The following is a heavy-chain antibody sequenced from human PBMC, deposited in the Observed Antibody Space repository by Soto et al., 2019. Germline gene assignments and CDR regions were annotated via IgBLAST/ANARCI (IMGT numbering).Heavy chain of an antibody. CDR2: ISQSGNVI. J-gene: IGHJ4*02. CDR1: GFTFRGFQ. D-gene: IGHD3-9*01. V-gene: IGHV3-11*01. CDR3: LTKKDVLTGYLDY. Sequence: WGSLRLSCAASGFTFRGFQMSWVRQAPGKGLEWISYISQSGNVIYYADSLKGRFTISRDDAKKSLYLEMNRLRAEDTAIYYCLTKKDVLTGYLDYWGQGTQVTVSS.